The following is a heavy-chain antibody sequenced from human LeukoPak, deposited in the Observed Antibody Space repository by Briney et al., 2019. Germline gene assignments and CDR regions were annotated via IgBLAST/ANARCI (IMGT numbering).Heavy chain of an antibody. CDR2: IIPIFGTA. CDR1: GGTFSSYA. CDR3: AALPIELPPYNWFDP. D-gene: IGHD1-7*01. V-gene: IGHV1-69*13. Sequence: ASVKVSCKASGGTFSSYAISWVRQAPGQGLGWMGGIIPIFGTANYAQKFQGRVTITADESTSTAYMELSSLRSEDTAVYYCAALPIELPPYNWFDPWGQGTLVTVSS. J-gene: IGHJ5*02.